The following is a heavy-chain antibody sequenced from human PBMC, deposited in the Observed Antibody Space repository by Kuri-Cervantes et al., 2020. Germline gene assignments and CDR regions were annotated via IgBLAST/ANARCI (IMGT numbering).Heavy chain of an antibody. CDR1: GFTFSSYA. V-gene: IGHV3-74*01. CDR2: INSDGSST. D-gene: IGHD6-13*01. Sequence: GESLKISCAASGFTFSSYAMHWVRQAPGKGLVWVSRINSDGSSTSYADSVKGRFTISRDNAKNTLYLQMNSLRAEDTAVYYCARDVADRSWYLGYYYYGMDVWGQGTTVTVSS. CDR3: ARDVADRSWYLGYYYYGMDV. J-gene: IGHJ6*02.